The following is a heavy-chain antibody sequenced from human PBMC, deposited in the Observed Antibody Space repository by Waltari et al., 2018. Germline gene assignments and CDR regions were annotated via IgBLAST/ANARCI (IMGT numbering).Heavy chain of an antibody. Sequence: EVQLVESGGGLVQPGGSLRLSCAASGFTLSNYWMSWVRQAPGKGLEWVANIMTDGREEYYVDSVRGRFTISRDNAKNSLYLQMNSLRPEDTAVYYCVRDAFGNTYLDHWGQGTLVTVSS. D-gene: IGHD3-10*01. CDR1: GFTLSNYW. J-gene: IGHJ4*02. CDR2: IMTDGREE. V-gene: IGHV3-7*01. CDR3: VRDAFGNTYLDH.